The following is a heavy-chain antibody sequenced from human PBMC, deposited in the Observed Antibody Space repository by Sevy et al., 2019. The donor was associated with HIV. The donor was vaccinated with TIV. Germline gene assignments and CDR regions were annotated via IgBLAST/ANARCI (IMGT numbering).Heavy chain of an antibody. Sequence: GGSLRLSCAASGFTFSSYEMNWVRQAPGKGLEWVSYISSSGSTIYYADSVKGRFTISRDNAKNSLYLQMKSLRAEDTAVYYCAREGWFGGVIDYWGQGTLVTVSS. CDR2: ISSSGSTI. CDR3: AREGWFGGVIDY. V-gene: IGHV3-48*03. D-gene: IGHD3-16*02. J-gene: IGHJ4*02. CDR1: GFTFSSYE.